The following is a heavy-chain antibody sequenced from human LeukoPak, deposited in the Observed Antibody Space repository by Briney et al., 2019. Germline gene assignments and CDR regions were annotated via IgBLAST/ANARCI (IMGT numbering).Heavy chain of an antibody. J-gene: IGHJ4*02. CDR1: GYTFTGYY. CDR2: ADPEDGET. D-gene: IGHD2-15*01. Sequence: GASVKVSCKASGYTFTGYYMHWVRQAPGKGLEWMGLADPEDGETIYAEKFQGRVTITADTSTDTAYMELSSLRSEDTAVYYCATCSGGSCYPLDYWGQGTLVTVSS. V-gene: IGHV1-69-2*01. CDR3: ATCSGGSCYPLDY.